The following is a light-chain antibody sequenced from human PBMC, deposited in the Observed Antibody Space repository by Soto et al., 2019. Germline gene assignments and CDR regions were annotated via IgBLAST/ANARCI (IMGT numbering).Light chain of an antibody. J-gene: IGLJ1*01. CDR1: SSNIGSNY. CDR2: RNN. Sequence: QSVLTQPPSASGTPGQRVTISCSGSSSNIGSNYVYWYQQLPGTAPKLLIYRNNQRPSGVPDRFSGSKSGTSASLAISGLRSEDEADYYCAAWHDILRGPYVFGTGTNVTVL. V-gene: IGLV1-47*01. CDR3: AAWHDILRGPYV.